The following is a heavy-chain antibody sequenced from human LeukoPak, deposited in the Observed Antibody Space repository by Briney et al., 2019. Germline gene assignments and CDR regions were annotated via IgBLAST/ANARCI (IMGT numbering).Heavy chain of an antibody. CDR3: ARQTGSGLFTLP. D-gene: IGHD3/OR15-3a*01. V-gene: IGHV4-59*05. J-gene: IGHJ4*02. CDR1: GGSISSYY. Sequence: SETLSLTCTVSGGSISSYYWSWIRQPAGKGLEWIGSIYHSGSTYYNPSLKSRVTISIDTSKNQISLRLTSVTAADTAMYYCARQTGSGLFTLPGGQGTLVTVSS. CDR2: IYHSGST.